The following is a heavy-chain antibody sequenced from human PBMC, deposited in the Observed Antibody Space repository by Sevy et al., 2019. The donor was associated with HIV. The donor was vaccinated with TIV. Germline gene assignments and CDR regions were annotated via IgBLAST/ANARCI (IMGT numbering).Heavy chain of an antibody. Sequence: SETLSLTCTVSGGSISSGGYYWSWIRQHPGKGLEWIGHIFFSGTTHYNPSLKSRVTMSVDTSQSQFSLKLTSVTAADTAVYYCARGQLAPYFDYWGQGTLVTVSS. V-gene: IGHV4-31*03. CDR3: ARGQLAPYFDY. CDR2: IFFSGTT. J-gene: IGHJ4*02. CDR1: GGSISSGGYY. D-gene: IGHD6-6*01.